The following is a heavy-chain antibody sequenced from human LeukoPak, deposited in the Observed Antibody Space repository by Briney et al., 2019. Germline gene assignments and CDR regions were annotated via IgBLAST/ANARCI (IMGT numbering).Heavy chain of an antibody. D-gene: IGHD6-6*01. V-gene: IGHV1-69*13. CDR1: GGTFSSYA. Sequence: SVKVSCKASGGTFSSYAISWVRQAPGQGLEWMGGIIPIFGTANYAQKFQGRVTITADESTSTAYMELSSLRSEDTAVYYCGIAARPYYYYYYGMDVWGQGTTVTVSS. J-gene: IGHJ6*02. CDR2: IIPIFGTA. CDR3: GIAARPYYYYYYGMDV.